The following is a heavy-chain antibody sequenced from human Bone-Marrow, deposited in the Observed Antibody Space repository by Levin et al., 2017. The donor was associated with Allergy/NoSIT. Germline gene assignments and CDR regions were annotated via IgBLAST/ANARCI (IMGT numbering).Heavy chain of an antibody. Sequence: PGESLKISCAASGFTFSNYAMSWVRQAPGKGLEWVSAISGSGGGTYYADSVKGRFTVSRDNSKNTLYLQMNSLRVEDTAVYYCAKRDCSGGTCYPDKPYNFDYRGQGTLVTVSS. V-gene: IGHV3-23*01. J-gene: IGHJ4*02. D-gene: IGHD2-15*01. CDR2: ISGSGGGT. CDR1: GFTFSNYA. CDR3: AKRDCSGGTCYPDKPYNFDY.